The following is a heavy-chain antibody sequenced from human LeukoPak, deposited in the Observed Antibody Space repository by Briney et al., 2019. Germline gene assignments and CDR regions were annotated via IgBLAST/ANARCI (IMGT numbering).Heavy chain of an antibody. CDR2: ISGSGGST. V-gene: IGHV3-23*01. J-gene: IGHJ4*02. Sequence: PAGGSLRLSCAASGFTFSSYAMSWVRQAPGKGLEWVSAISGSGGSTYYADSVKGRFTISRDNSKNTLYLQMNSLRAEDTAVYYCAKGPIAAAGRIISYFDYWGQGTLVTVSS. D-gene: IGHD6-13*01. CDR1: GFTFSSYA. CDR3: AKGPIAAAGRIISYFDY.